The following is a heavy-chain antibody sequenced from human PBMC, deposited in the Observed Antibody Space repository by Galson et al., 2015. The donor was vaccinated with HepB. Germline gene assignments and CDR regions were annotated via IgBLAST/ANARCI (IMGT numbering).Heavy chain of an antibody. CDR2: ISAYNGNT. Sequence: SVKVSCKASGYTFTSYGISWVRQAPGQGLEWMGWISAYNGNTNYAQKLQGRVTMTTDTSTSTAYMELRSLRSDDTAVYYCARDDSSSWYGVYYYYGMDVWGQGTTVTVSS. CDR1: GYTFTSYG. J-gene: IGHJ6*02. CDR3: ARDDSSSWYGVYYYYGMDV. V-gene: IGHV1-18*01. D-gene: IGHD6-13*01.